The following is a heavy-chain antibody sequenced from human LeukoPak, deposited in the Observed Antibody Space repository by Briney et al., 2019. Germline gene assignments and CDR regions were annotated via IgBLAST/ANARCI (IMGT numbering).Heavy chain of an antibody. CDR2: IRYDGSNK. CDR3: ASAAADY. Sequence: PGGSLRLSCAASGFTFSSYGMHWVRQAPGKGLEWVAFIRYDGSNKYYADSVKGRFTISRDNAKNSLYLQMNSLRAEDTAVYYCASAAADYWGQGTLVTVSS. J-gene: IGHJ4*02. V-gene: IGHV3-30*02. D-gene: IGHD6-13*01. CDR1: GFTFSSYG.